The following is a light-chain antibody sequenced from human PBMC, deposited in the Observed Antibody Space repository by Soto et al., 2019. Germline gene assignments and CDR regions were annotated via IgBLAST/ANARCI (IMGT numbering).Light chain of an antibody. Sequence: EIVLTQSPDTLSLSPGERATHSCRASQSVSSSYLAWYQHKPGQAPRLLIYDASSRATGIPDRFSGSGSGTDFTLTISRLEPEDFAVYYCQQYGSSPLTFGGGTKVEIK. CDR3: QQYGSSPLT. V-gene: IGKV3-20*01. J-gene: IGKJ4*01. CDR2: DAS. CDR1: QSVSSSY.